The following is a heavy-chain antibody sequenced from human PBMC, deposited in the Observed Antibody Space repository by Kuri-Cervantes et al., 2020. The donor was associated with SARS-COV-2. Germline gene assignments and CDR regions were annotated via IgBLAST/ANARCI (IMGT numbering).Heavy chain of an antibody. J-gene: IGHJ4*02. CDR2: ISSSSSTI. CDR3: TTLIDY. CDR1: GFTFSSYS. V-gene: IGHV3-48*01. Sequence: GGSLRLSCAASGFTFSSYSMNWVRQAPGKGLEWVSYISSSSSTIYYADSVKGRFTISRDDSKNTLYLQMNSLRAEDTAVYYCTTLIDYWGQGALVTVSS.